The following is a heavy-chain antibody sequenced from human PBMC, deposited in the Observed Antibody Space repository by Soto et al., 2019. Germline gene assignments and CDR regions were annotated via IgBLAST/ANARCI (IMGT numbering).Heavy chain of an antibody. V-gene: IGHV4-61*01. J-gene: IGHJ6*02. CDR2: IFFTGAI. CDR1: GDSVTFGHHY. Sequence: QVQLQESGPGLVKPSGTLSLICIVSGDSVTFGHHYWSWIRQPPGKGLEWLGHIFFTGAINYSPSLQGRVTMAVDSSRSQFSLNLTSVSAADSAIYYCARARPDSAGSSLGRRLDVWGQGTTVTVSS. CDR3: ARARPDSAGSSLGRRLDV. D-gene: IGHD3-10*01.